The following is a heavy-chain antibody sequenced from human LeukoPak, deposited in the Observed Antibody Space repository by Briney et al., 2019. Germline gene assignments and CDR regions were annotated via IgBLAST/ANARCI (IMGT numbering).Heavy chain of an antibody. D-gene: IGHD3-10*01. CDR2: ISGSGDRT. V-gene: IGHV3-23*01. CDR1: GFTFTSYT. CDR3: ARGIQYASGSYYSDLIGTEYFHH. Sequence: GGSLRLSCAASGFTFTSYTMSWVRQAPGKGLEWVSAISGSGDRTYYADSVKGRFTISRDNSKNVVSPQMNSLRAEDTAIYYCARGIQYASGSYYSDLIGTEYFHHWGQGTLVTVSS. J-gene: IGHJ1*01.